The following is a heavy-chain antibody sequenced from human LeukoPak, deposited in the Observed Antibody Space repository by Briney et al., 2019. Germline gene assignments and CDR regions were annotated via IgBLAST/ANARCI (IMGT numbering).Heavy chain of an antibody. J-gene: IGHJ4*02. V-gene: IGHV3-11*04. CDR2: MSSSGSTI. CDR1: GFTFSDYY. CDR3: ARSILTAANAIDY. Sequence: GGSLRLSCAASGFTFSDYYMNWIRQAPGKGLEWISYMSSSGSTISYADSVTGRFTVSRDNAKNSLYLQMDSLRAEDTAVYYCARSILTAANAIDYWGQGTLLTVSS. D-gene: IGHD2-2*01.